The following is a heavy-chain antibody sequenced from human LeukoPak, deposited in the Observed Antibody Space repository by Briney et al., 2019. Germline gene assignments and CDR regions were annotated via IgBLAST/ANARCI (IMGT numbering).Heavy chain of an antibody. CDR3: AREGIGYP. CDR1: GYAFTCYY. Sequence: SVKVSCQASGYAFTCYYMHWVRQAPGQGLEWMGWINPNSGGTNYAQKFQGRVTMTRDTSISTAYMELSRLRSDDTAVYYCAREGIGYPWGQGALVTVSS. CDR2: INPNSGGT. V-gene: IGHV1-2*02. D-gene: IGHD6-13*01. J-gene: IGHJ4*02.